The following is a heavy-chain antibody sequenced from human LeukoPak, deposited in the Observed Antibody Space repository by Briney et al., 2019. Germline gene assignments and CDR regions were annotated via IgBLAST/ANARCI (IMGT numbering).Heavy chain of an antibody. J-gene: IGHJ4*02. D-gene: IGHD5-18*01. CDR3: AKEHVDTAMVATFDY. CDR1: GFTFSSYG. V-gene: IGHV3-30*18. Sequence: PGGSLRLSCAASGFTFSSYGMHWVRQAPGKGLEWVAVISYDGSNKYYADSVKGRFTISRDNSKNTLYLQMNSLRAEDTAVYYCAKEHVDTAMVATFDYWGQGTLVTVSS. CDR2: ISYDGSNK.